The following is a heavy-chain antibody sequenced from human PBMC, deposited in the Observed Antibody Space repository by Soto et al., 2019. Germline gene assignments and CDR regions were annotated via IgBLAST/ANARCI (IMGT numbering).Heavy chain of an antibody. CDR3: ARFPLRPQSSGSYY. Sequence: EYLKLSFKGSGYSFTSYWILWVRQMPGKGLEWMGRIDPSDSYTNYSPSFQGHVTISADKSISTAYLQWSSLKASDTAMYYCARFPLRPQSSGSYYWGQGTLVTVSS. J-gene: IGHJ4*02. CDR2: IDPSDSYT. CDR1: GYSFTSYW. D-gene: IGHD1-26*01. V-gene: IGHV5-10-1*01.